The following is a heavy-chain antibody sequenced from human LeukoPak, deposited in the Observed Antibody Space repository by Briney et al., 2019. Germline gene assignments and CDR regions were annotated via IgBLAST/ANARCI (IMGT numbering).Heavy chain of an antibody. D-gene: IGHD1-26*01. Sequence: GGSLRLSCAASGFTFRSYAMSWVRQAPGKGLEWVATIKPDGSAQYYVDSVKGRFTISRDNAKNSLYLQMNSLRAEDTAVYYCARDKEWELLDAFDIWGQGTMVTVSS. J-gene: IGHJ3*02. CDR3: ARDKEWELLDAFDI. CDR2: IKPDGSAQ. CDR1: GFTFRSYA. V-gene: IGHV3-7*01.